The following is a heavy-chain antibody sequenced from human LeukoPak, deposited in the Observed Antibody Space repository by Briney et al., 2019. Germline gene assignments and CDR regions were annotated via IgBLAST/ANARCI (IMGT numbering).Heavy chain of an antibody. CDR1: GGTFSSYA. CDR3: ASGDSSGYYQYYFDY. V-gene: IGHV1-69*13. D-gene: IGHD3-22*01. Sequence: ASVKVSCKASGGTFSSYAISWVRQAPGQGLEWMGGIIPIFGTANYAQKFQGRVTITADESTSTAYMELSSLRSEDTAVYYCASGDSSGYYQYYFDYWGQGTLVTVSS. CDR2: IIPIFGTA. J-gene: IGHJ4*02.